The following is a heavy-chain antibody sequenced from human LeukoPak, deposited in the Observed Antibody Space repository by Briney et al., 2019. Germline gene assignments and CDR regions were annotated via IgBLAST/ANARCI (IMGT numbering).Heavy chain of an antibody. Sequence: ASVKVSCKTSGYTFTSYGLYWVRQAPGQGLEWMGLISGYNAETNYARKFQGRVTMTTDTSTTTAYMELTSLTSDDTALYYCAREGDSAGWYRPAFRLLDYWGQGTMVTVSS. V-gene: IGHV1-18*01. CDR2: ISGYNAET. D-gene: IGHD6-19*01. CDR3: AREGDSAGWYRPAFRLLDY. J-gene: IGHJ4*02. CDR1: GYTFTSYG.